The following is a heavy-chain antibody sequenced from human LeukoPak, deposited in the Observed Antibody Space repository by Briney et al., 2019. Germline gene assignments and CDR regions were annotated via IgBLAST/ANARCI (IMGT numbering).Heavy chain of an antibody. CDR1: GFIVSNNY. CDR2: LYSGGVT. Sequence: PGGSLRLSCAASGFIVSNNYMTWVRQAPGKGLEWVAVLYSGGVTSYADSVKGRFTISRDKSKNTLYPQMNSLRDEDTAVYYCARDPGAWYYDCWGQGALVTVSS. D-gene: IGHD7-27*01. V-gene: IGHV3-53*01. J-gene: IGHJ4*02. CDR3: ARDPGAWYYDC.